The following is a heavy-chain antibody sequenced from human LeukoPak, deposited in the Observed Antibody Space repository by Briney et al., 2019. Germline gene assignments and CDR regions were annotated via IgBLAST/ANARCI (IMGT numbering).Heavy chain of an antibody. CDR2: ISESGSQT. D-gene: IGHD3/OR15-3a*01. V-gene: IGHV3-23*01. Sequence: GGSLRLSCAASGFAFASYAMGWVRQPPGKGLEWVSTISESGSQTHYADSVQGRFTISRDNSKNTLHLQMNNLRAEDTAIYYCDGSDFWDQGTLVTVSS. CDR1: GFAFASYA. CDR3: DGSDF. J-gene: IGHJ4*02.